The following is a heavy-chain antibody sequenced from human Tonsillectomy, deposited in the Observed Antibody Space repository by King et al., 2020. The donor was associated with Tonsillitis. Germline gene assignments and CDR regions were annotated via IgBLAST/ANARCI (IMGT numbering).Heavy chain of an antibody. Sequence: DVQLVESGGGLVQPGGSLRLSCAPSGFTFGSYAMSWVRQAPGKGLEWVSAISGSGGSTSYADSVKGRFTISRDNSNNTVFLQMNSLRAEDTAVYYCAKVCGYHVTLSGWYFYYWGQGTLITVSS. CDR2: ISGSGGST. D-gene: IGHD6-19*01. CDR1: GFTFGSYA. V-gene: IGHV3-23*04. J-gene: IGHJ4*02. CDR3: AKVCGYHVTLSGWYFYY.